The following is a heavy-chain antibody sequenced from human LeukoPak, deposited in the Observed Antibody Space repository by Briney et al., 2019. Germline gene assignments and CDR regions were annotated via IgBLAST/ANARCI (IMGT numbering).Heavy chain of an antibody. CDR3: ARALTTLTYEGY. Sequence: GGSLRLSCAASGFTFSSYTMHWIRQAPGKGLEWVSFISRSNSYIFYADSVKGRFTVSRDNAKDSLYLQMNSLRAEDTAVYYCARALTTLTYEGYWGQGTLVTVSS. J-gene: IGHJ4*02. V-gene: IGHV3-21*01. CDR1: GFTFSSYT. D-gene: IGHD1-1*01. CDR2: ISRSNSYI.